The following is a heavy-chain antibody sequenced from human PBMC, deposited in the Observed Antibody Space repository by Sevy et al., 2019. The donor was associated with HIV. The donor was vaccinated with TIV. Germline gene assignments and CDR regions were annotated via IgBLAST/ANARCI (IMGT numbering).Heavy chain of an antibody. CDR3: AKESGVVITIDFDY. Sequence: GGSLRLSCAASGFTFSSYAMSWVRQAPGKGLEGVSAISGSGGSTYYADSGKGRFTISRDNSKNTLYLQMNSLRAEDTAVYYCAKESGVVITIDFDYWGQGTLVTVSS. CDR1: GFTFSSYA. V-gene: IGHV3-23*01. J-gene: IGHJ4*02. D-gene: IGHD3-3*01. CDR2: ISGSGGST.